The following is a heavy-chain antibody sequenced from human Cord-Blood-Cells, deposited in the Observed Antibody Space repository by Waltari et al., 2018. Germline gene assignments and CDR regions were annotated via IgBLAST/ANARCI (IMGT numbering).Heavy chain of an antibody. CDR3: AKAGSSYYFDY. J-gene: IGHJ4*02. Sequence: QVQLMESGGGVVQPGRSLRLSCAASGFTFSSYGMHWVRQAPGKGLEWVAVISYDGSNKYYADSVKGRFTISRDNSKNTLYLQMNSLRAEDTAVYYCAKAGSSYYFDYWGQGTLVTVSS. V-gene: IGHV3-30*18. CDR1: GFTFSSYG. D-gene: IGHD6-6*01. CDR2: ISYDGSNK.